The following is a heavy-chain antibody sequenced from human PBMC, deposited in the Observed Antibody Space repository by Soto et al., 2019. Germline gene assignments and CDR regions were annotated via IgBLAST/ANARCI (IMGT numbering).Heavy chain of an antibody. CDR3: ARYYCIGGSCWKTYDMDV. CDR2: IYPGDSDT. CDR1: GYSFTSYW. D-gene: IGHD2-15*01. Sequence: ESLQISCKGSGYSFTSYWIGWVRQMPGKGLEWVGIIYPGDSDTRYSPSFQGQVTISADKSISTAYLQWSSLKASDTAMYYLARYYCIGGSCWKTYDMDVWGQGTTVTVSS. V-gene: IGHV5-51*01. J-gene: IGHJ6*02.